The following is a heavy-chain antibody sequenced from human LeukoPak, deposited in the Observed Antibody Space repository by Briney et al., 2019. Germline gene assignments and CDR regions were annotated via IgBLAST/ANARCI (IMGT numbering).Heavy chain of an antibody. Sequence: GASVKVSCKASGGTFSSYAISWVRQAPGQRLEWMGGIIPIFGTANYAQKFQGRVTITADESTSTAYMELSSLRSEDTAVYYCAREVGDYGDYSDYYYGMDVWGQGTTVTVSS. D-gene: IGHD4-17*01. CDR1: GGTFSSYA. CDR3: AREVGDYGDYSDYYYGMDV. V-gene: IGHV1-69*13. J-gene: IGHJ6*02. CDR2: IIPIFGTA.